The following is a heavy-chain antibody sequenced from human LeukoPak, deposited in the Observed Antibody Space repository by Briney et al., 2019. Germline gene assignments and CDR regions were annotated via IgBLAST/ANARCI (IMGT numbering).Heavy chain of an antibody. D-gene: IGHD3-10*01. CDR3: ARGGGSGSQFYYYYGMDV. CDR1: GGTFSSYA. Sequence: SVTVSCKASGGTFSSYAISWVQQAAGQGLAWMGGVIPTFGTANYAQKSQGRVTITADESTSTAYMELSSLRSEDTGVYYCARGGGSGSQFYYYYGMDVWGKGTTVTVSS. V-gene: IGHV1-69*13. CDR2: VIPTFGTA. J-gene: IGHJ6*04.